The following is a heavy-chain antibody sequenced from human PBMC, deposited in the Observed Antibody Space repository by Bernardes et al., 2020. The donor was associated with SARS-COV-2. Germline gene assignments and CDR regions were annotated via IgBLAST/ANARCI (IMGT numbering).Heavy chain of an antibody. V-gene: IGHV3-23*01. CDR1: GFIFSSDA. J-gene: IGHJ5*02. CDR3: AKDPTLLWFGELWVS. CDR2: ISCSGGST. D-gene: IGHD3-10*01. Sequence: GGSLRPSCAASGFIFSSDAMSWVRQAPGKGREWVSAISCSGGSTYYADSVKGRFTISRDNFKNTLYLQMNSLRAEDTAVYYCAKDPTLLWFGELWVSWGQGALVTVSS.